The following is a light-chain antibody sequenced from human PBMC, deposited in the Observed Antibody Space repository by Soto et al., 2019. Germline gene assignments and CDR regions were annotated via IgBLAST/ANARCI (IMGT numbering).Light chain of an antibody. V-gene: IGLV2-8*01. Sequence: TSSDVGGYNYVSWYQQHPGKAPKLMIYEVNKRPSGVPDRFSGSKSGNTASLTVSGLQAEDEADYYCSSYAGSSNVFGTGTKVTVL. CDR3: SSYAGSSNV. CDR2: EVN. CDR1: SSDVGGYNY. J-gene: IGLJ1*01.